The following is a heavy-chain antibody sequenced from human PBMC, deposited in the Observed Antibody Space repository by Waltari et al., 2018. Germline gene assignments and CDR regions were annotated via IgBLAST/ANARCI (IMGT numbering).Heavy chain of an antibody. CDR2: ISGSGVNT. Sequence: EVQLLESGGGLVQPGGSLRLSCAAHGLTFGSSAMSCVRQAPGKGLEWVSAISGSGVNTYYADSVKGRFTISRDNSKNTLFLQMNSLRAEDTAIYYCGKEVEDTVIGGTPVFFGMDVWGQGTTVSVSS. CDR3: GKEVEDTVIGGTPVFFGMDV. J-gene: IGHJ6*02. D-gene: IGHD2-21*01. V-gene: IGHV3-23*01. CDR1: GLTFGSSA.